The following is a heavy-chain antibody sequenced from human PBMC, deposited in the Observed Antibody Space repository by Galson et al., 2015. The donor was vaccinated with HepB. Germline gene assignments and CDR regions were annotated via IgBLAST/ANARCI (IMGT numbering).Heavy chain of an antibody. V-gene: IGHV1-2*06. J-gene: IGHJ4*02. D-gene: IGHD6-13*01. Sequence: SCKASGYTFTGYYMHWVRQAPGQGLEWMGRINPNSGGTNYAQKFQGRVTMTRDTSISTAYMELSRLRSDDTAVYYCANTIAAAGTHHVYWGQGTLVTVSS. CDR2: INPNSGGT. CDR3: ANTIAAAGTHHVY. CDR1: GYTFTGYY.